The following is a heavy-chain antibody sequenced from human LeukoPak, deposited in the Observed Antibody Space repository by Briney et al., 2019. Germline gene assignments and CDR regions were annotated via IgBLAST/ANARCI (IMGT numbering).Heavy chain of an antibody. CDR3: ATQGQGFGKFWSGYDY. CDR2: IYYSGST. D-gene: IGHD3-3*01. CDR1: GGSISSYY. Sequence: PSETLSLTCTVSGGSISSYYWSWIRQPPGNGLEWIGYIYYSGSTNYNPSLKSRVTISVDTSKNQFSLKLSSVTAADTAIYYCATQGQGFGKFWSGYDYWGPGTLVTVSS. V-gene: IGHV4-59*08. J-gene: IGHJ4*02.